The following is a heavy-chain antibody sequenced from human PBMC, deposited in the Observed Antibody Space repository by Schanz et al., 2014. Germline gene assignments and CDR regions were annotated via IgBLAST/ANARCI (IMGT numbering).Heavy chain of an antibody. CDR2: ISAYNGNT. CDR1: GYIFINSG. J-gene: IGHJ4*02. D-gene: IGHD3-3*01. CDR3: ARSAGRDFWSGYYTRFDY. Sequence: QIQLVQSGPEVKKPGATVKVSCKASGYIFINSGISWVRQAPGQRLEWMGWISAYNGNTKYPQNLQGRVTMTTDTSTSTVYMELRSLRSDDTAVYYCARSAGRDFWSGYYTRFDYWGQGTLVTVSS. V-gene: IGHV1-18*01.